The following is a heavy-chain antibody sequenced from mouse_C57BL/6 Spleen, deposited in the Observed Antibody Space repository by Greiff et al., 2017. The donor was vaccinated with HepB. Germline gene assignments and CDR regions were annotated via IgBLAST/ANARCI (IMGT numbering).Heavy chain of an antibody. J-gene: IGHJ2*01. Sequence: LQESGAELVKAGASVKMSCKASGYTFTSYWMHWVKQRLGQGLEWFAETNPTNGRTYYNEKFKSKATLTVDKSSSTAYMLLSGPTFEDSAVYYCARSKKIVATYFDYWGQGTTLTVSS. CDR1: GYTFTSYW. CDR3: ARSKKIVATYFDY. D-gene: IGHD1-1*01. CDR2: TNPTNGRT. V-gene: IGHV1S81*02.